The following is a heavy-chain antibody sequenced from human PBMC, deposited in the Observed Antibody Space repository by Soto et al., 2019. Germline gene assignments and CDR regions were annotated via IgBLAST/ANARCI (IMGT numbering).Heavy chain of an antibody. CDR1: GFTFRSYA. CDR3: TRLAVTRAGGY. V-gene: IGHV3-73*01. CDR2: IRSKANSYAT. D-gene: IGHD5-18*01. Sequence: PGGSLRLSCTASGFTFRSYAMHWVRQAPGKVLEWVGRIRSKANSYATAYAASVKGRFTISRDDSKNTAYLQMNSLKTEDTAVYYCTRLAVTRAGGYWGQGTLVNVSS. J-gene: IGHJ4*02.